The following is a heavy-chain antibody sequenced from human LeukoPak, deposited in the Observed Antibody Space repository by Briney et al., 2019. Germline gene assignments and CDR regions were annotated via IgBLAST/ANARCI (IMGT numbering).Heavy chain of an antibody. J-gene: IGHJ4*02. CDR2: IWSDGSNK. CDR1: GLAFSTYG. Sequence: QSGGSLRLSCAASGLAFSTYGMHWVRQAPGKGLEWVAVIWSDGSNKYYADSVKGRFTISRDNAKNSLYLQMNSLRAEDTAVYYCARMPPLRMATTYYFDYWGQGTLVTVSS. V-gene: IGHV3-33*01. D-gene: IGHD5-24*01. CDR3: ARMPPLRMATTYYFDY.